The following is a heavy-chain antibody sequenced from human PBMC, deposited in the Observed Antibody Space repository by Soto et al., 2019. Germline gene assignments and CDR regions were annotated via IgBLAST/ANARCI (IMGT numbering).Heavy chain of an antibody. CDR3: AKPYSSSSPPLFDY. CDR1: GFAFSSYG. V-gene: IGHV3-30*18. CDR2: ISYDGSNK. J-gene: IGHJ4*02. D-gene: IGHD6-6*01. Sequence: GGSLRLSCAASGFAFSSYGMHWVRQAPGKGLEWVAVISYDGSNKYYADSVKGRFTISRDNSKNTLYLQMNSLRAEDTAVYYCAKPYSSSSPPLFDYWGQGTLVTVSS.